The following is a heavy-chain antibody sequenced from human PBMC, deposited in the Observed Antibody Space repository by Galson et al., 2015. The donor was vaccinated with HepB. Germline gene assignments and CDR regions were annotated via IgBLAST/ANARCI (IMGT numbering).Heavy chain of an antibody. D-gene: IGHD1-26*01. CDR2: IIPILGIA. CDR1: GGTFSSYA. V-gene: IGHV1-69*10. J-gene: IGHJ6*03. Sequence: SVKVSCKASGGTFSSYAISWVRQAPGQGLEWMGGIIPILGIANYAQKFQGRVTITADKSTSTAYMELSSLRSEDTAVYYCARGLPYSGSQLREGYYYYYYYMDVWGKGTTVTVSS. CDR3: ARGLPYSGSQLREGYYYYYYYMDV.